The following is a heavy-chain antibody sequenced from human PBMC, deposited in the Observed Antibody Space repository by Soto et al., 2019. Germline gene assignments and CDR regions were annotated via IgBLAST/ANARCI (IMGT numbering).Heavy chain of an antibody. CDR1: GGTFSSYA. V-gene: IGHV1-69*13. D-gene: IGHD2-2*01. CDR2: IIPIFGTA. Sequence: SVKVSCKASGGTFSSYAISWVRQAPGQGVEWMGGIIPIFGTANYAQKFQGRVTITADESTSTAYMEPSSLRYEDTAVYYCARDVRDCSSTSCPYYFDYWGQGTLVTVSS. CDR3: ARDVRDCSSTSCPYYFDY. J-gene: IGHJ4*02.